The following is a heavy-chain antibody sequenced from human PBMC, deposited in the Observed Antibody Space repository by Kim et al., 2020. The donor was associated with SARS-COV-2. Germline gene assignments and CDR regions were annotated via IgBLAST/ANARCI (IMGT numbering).Heavy chain of an antibody. V-gene: IGHV1-2*02. D-gene: IGHD6-19*01. CDR3: ARDPVAVAGGWFDP. CDR1: GYTFTGYY. Sequence: ASVKVSCKASGYTFTGYYMHWVRQAPGQGLEWMGWINPNSGGTNYAQKFQGRVTMTRDTSISTAYMELSRLRSDDTAVYYCARDPVAVAGGWFDPWGQGTLVTVSS. J-gene: IGHJ5*02. CDR2: INPNSGGT.